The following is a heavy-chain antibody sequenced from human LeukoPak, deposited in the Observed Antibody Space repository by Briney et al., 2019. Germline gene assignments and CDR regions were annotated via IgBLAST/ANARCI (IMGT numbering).Heavy chain of an antibody. J-gene: IGHJ2*01. V-gene: IGHV1-18*01. Sequence: ASVKVSCKASDYTFASYGITWVRQAPGQGLEWMGWISPYNGNTYYSQHVQGRVTMTADTSTSTAYMELRSLTSDDTAVYYCARGRDGGNLRGGFFDLWGRGTLVTVSS. CDR1: DYTFASYG. CDR3: ARGRDGGNLRGGFFDL. CDR2: ISPYNGNT. D-gene: IGHD4-23*01.